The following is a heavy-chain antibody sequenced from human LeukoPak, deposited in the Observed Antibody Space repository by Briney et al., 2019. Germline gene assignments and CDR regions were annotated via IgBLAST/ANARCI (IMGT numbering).Heavy chain of an antibody. J-gene: IGHJ3*02. V-gene: IGHV1-2*02. CDR1: GYTFTGYY. D-gene: IGHD5-18*01. Sequence: ASVKVSCTSSGYTFTGYYMHWVRQAPGQGLEWRGWINPNSGGTNYAQKFQGRVTMTRDTSISTAYTELSRLRPDDTAVYYCARGAGMVPDAFDIWGQGTMVTVSS. CDR3: ARGAGMVPDAFDI. CDR2: INPNSGGT.